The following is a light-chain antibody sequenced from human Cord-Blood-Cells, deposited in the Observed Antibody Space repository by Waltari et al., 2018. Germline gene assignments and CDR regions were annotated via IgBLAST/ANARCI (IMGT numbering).Light chain of an antibody. V-gene: IGLV4-69*01. CDR1: SGHSSYA. J-gene: IGLJ3*02. CDR2: LNSDGSH. CDR3: QTWGTGIQV. Sequence: QLVLTQSPSASASLGASVKLTCTLSSGHSSYAIAWHQPQPGKGPRYLMKLNSDGSHSKGDGIPDRFSCSSSGAERYLTISSLQSGDEADYYCQTWGTGIQVFGGGTKLTVL.